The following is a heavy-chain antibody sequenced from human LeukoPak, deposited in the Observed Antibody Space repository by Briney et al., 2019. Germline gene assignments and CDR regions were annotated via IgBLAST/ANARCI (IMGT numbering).Heavy chain of an antibody. CDR2: ISGSGGTT. J-gene: IGHJ4*02. CDR1: GFTFSGYA. CDR3: AKDAGYCSSTSCFGTVYYFDY. D-gene: IGHD2-2*01. V-gene: IGHV3-23*01. Sequence: GGSLRLSCAASGFTFSGYAMSWVRQAPGKGLEWVSTISGSGGTTYYADSVKGRFTISRDNSKNTLYLQMNSLRAEDTAVYSCAKDAGYCSSTSCFGTVYYFDYWGQGSLVTVSS.